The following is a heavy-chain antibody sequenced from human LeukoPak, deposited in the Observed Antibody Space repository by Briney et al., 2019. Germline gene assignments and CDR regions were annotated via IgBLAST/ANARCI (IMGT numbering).Heavy chain of an antibody. V-gene: IGHV1-2*02. Sequence: ASVKVSCKASGYTFTGYYMHWVRQAPGQGLEWVGWINPNSGGTNYAQKFQGRVTMTRDTSISTAYMELSRLRSDDTAVYYCARGAEDYGDYDPPNYWGQGTLVTVSS. CDR2: INPNSGGT. D-gene: IGHD4-17*01. J-gene: IGHJ4*02. CDR1: GYTFTGYY. CDR3: ARGAEDYGDYDPPNY.